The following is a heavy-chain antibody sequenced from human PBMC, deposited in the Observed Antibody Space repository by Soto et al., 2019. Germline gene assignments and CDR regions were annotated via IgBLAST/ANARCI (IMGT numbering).Heavy chain of an antibody. CDR3: ARDLWLGESFRYYFDY. V-gene: IGHV1-3*01. Sequence: QVQLVQSGAEVKKPGASVRVSCKASGYTFTDYSLQWVRQAPGQRLEWMGWINPASGKTKYSQKFQGRVTINRDTSASTAYMELSSLTSEDTALYYCARDLWLGESFRYYFDYWAQGTLVTVSS. CDR1: GYTFTDYS. D-gene: IGHD3-10*01. J-gene: IGHJ4*01. CDR2: INPASGKT.